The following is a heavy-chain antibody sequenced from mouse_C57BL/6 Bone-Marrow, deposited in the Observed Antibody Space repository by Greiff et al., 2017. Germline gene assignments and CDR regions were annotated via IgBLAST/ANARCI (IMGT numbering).Heavy chain of an antibody. Sequence: VQLQQPGAELVRPGSSVKLSCKASGYTFTSYWMDWVKQRPGQGLEWIGNLYPSDSETHYNQKFKDKATLTVDKSSSTAYMQLSSLTSEDSAVYYCARVDYGSSYGYWGQGTTLTVSS. V-gene: IGHV1-61*01. D-gene: IGHD1-1*01. CDR1: GYTFTSYW. J-gene: IGHJ2*01. CDR3: ARVDYGSSYGY. CDR2: LYPSDSET.